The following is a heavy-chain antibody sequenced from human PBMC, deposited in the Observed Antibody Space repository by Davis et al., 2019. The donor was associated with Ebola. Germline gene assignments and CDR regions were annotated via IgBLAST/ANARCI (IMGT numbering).Heavy chain of an antibody. Sequence: GESLKISCAASGFTFSSYAMYWVRQAPGKGLEWVALISNDGTNKYYADSVKGRFTISRDNSKNTLYLQMNSLRAEDTAVYFCAKDQPYYDILTGYFDYWGQGTLVTVSS. J-gene: IGHJ4*02. CDR3: AKDQPYYDILTGYFDY. CDR2: ISNDGTNK. CDR1: GFTFSSYA. V-gene: IGHV3-30*04. D-gene: IGHD3-9*01.